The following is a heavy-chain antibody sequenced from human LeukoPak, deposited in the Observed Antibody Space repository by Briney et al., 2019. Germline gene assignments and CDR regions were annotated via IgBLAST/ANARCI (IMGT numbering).Heavy chain of an antibody. CDR2: IYSGGST. CDR1: GFTVSSYY. Sequence: GSLRLSCAASGFTVSSYYMSWVRQAPGKGLEWVSVIYSGGSTYYADSVKGRFTISRDNSKNTLYLQMNSLRAEDTAVYYCARDVIAVAGTLPDYWGQGTLVTDSS. J-gene: IGHJ4*02. D-gene: IGHD6-19*01. CDR3: ARDVIAVAGTLPDY. V-gene: IGHV3-53*01.